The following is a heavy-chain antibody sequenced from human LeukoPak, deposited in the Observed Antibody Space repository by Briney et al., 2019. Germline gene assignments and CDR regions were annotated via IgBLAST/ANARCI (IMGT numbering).Heavy chain of an antibody. CDR2: TYYRSKWYN. D-gene: IGHD3-10*01. Sequence: SQTLSLTCAISGDSASSNSAAWNWIRQSPSRGLEWLGRTYYRSKWYNDYAVSVKSRITINPDTSKNQFSLRLSSVTAADTAVYYCARDLESGLYYGSGSYYLPNWFDPWGQGTLVTVSS. CDR1: GDSASSNSAA. J-gene: IGHJ5*02. CDR3: ARDLESGLYYGSGSYYLPNWFDP. V-gene: IGHV6-1*01.